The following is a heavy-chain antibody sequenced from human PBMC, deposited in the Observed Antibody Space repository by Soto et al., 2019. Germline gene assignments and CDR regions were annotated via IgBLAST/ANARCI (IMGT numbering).Heavy chain of an antibody. D-gene: IGHD7-27*01. Sequence: GASVKVSCKASGYTFTSYAIQWVRQAPGQRLEWMGWINGGNGNTKYSQKFQGRVTITRETSASTAYMELTSLRSEDTAVYYCARNYWGSFYFAYWGQGALVTAPQ. V-gene: IGHV1-3*01. CDR1: GYTFTSYA. CDR2: INGGNGNT. J-gene: IGHJ4*02. CDR3: ARNYWGSFYFAY.